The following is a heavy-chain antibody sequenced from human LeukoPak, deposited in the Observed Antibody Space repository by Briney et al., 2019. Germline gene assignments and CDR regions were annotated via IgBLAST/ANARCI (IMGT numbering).Heavy chain of an antibody. Sequence: GASVKVSCKASGYTFTSYGISWVRQAPGQGLEWMGWISAYNGNTNYAQKLQGRVTMTTDTSTSTAYMELSSLRSEDTAVYYCARAEYYYDSSGYPIDYWGQGTLVTVSS. D-gene: IGHD3-22*01. CDR1: GYTFTSYG. CDR3: ARAEYYYDSSGYPIDY. V-gene: IGHV1-18*01. J-gene: IGHJ4*02. CDR2: ISAYNGNT.